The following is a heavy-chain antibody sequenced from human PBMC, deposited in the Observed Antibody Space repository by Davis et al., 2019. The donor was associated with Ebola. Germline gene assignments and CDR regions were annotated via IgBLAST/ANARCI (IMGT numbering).Heavy chain of an antibody. D-gene: IGHD2-2*01. Sequence: SETLSLTCAISGDSVSSNSAAWNWIRQSPSRGLEWLGRTYYRSKWYNDYAVSVKSRITINPDTSKNQFSLQLNSVTPEDTAVYYCARVYCSSTSCYSHNWFDPWGQGTLVTVSS. CDR1: GDSVSSNSAA. V-gene: IGHV6-1*01. J-gene: IGHJ5*02. CDR2: TYYRSKWYN. CDR3: ARVYCSSTSCYSHNWFDP.